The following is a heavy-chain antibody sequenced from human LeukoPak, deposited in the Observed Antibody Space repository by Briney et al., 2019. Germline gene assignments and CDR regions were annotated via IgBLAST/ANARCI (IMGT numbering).Heavy chain of an antibody. D-gene: IGHD3-10*01. CDR2: INAGNGNT. CDR1: GYTFTSYA. CDR3: ARVYYGSGSYSHFDY. J-gene: IGHJ4*02. Sequence: ASVKASCKASGYTFTSYALHWVRQAPGQRLEWMGWINAGNGNTKYSQNFQGRVTITRDTSASTAYMELSSLRSEDTAVYYCARVYYGSGSYSHFDYWGQGTPVTVSS. V-gene: IGHV1-3*01.